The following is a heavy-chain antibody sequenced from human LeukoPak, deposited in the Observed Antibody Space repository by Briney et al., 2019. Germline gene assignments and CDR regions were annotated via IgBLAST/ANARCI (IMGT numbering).Heavy chain of an antibody. CDR2: INPNSGGT. CDR3: AREESSGYYHY. D-gene: IGHD3-22*01. CDR1: GYTFTGYY. Sequence: ASVKVSCKASGYTFTGYYMHWVRQAPGQGLEWMGWINPNSGGTNYAQKFQGRATMTRDTSISTAYMELSRLRSDDTAVCYCAREESSGYYHYWGQGTLVTVSS. V-gene: IGHV1-2*02. J-gene: IGHJ4*02.